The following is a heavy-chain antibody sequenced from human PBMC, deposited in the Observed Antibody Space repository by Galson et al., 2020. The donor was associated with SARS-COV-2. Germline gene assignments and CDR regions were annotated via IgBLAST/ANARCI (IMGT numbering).Heavy chain of an antibody. D-gene: IGHD5-18*01. V-gene: IGHV1-18*01. CDR1: GYTFPSFG. CDR3: GRDTNTYGYLFDY. CDR2: IRGYTGDT. J-gene: IGHJ4*02. Sequence: GESLKISCRASGYTFPSFGISWVRQAPGQGPEGMGWIRGYTGDTKYAHKVQGRVTMTTDTSTSTAYMELRSLRSDDTAVYYCGRDTNTYGYLFDYWGQGTLVTVSS.